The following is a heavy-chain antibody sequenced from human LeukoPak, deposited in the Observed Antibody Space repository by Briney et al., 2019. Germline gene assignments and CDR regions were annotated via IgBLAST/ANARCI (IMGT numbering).Heavy chain of an antibody. Sequence: SVKVSCKASGGTFSSYAISWVRQAPGQGLEWMGRIIPILGIANYARKFQGRVTITADKSTSTAYMELSSLRSEDTAVYYCARSTGTDYYYGMDVWGQGTTVTVSS. D-gene: IGHD2-8*02. J-gene: IGHJ6*02. CDR2: IIPILGIA. CDR3: ARSTGTDYYYGMDV. V-gene: IGHV1-69*04. CDR1: GGTFSSYA.